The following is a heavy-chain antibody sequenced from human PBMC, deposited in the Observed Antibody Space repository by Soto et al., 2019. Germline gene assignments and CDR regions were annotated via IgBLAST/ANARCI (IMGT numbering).Heavy chain of an antibody. D-gene: IGHD1-26*01. Sequence: GGSLRLSCAASGFAFSSYWMHWVRQAPGKGLVWVSRINSDGSSTSYADSVKGRFTISRDNAKNTLYLQMNSLRAEDTAVYYCAREGWELLKYYYGMDVWGQGTTVTVSS. CDR1: GFAFSSYW. J-gene: IGHJ6*02. V-gene: IGHV3-74*01. CDR2: INSDGSST. CDR3: AREGWELLKYYYGMDV.